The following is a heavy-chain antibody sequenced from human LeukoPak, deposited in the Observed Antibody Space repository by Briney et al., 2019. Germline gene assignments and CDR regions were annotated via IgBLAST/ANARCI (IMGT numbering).Heavy chain of an antibody. J-gene: IGHJ4*02. CDR1: GDSVRNDFYY. D-gene: IGHD2-2*01. CDR3: ARHNAPRRVGFDF. CDR2: LSHAGNT. V-gene: IGHV4-39*01. Sequence: PSETLSLTCSVSGDSVRNDFYYWGWIRQPPGKGLGWVACLSHAGNTWYNPSLESRLSISVDTSKNQFSLKFSSVTAADTVLYWCARHNAPRRVGFDFWGQGILVTVSS.